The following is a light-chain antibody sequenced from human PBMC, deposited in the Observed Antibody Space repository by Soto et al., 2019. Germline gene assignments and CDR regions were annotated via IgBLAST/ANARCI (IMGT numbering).Light chain of an antibody. V-gene: IGKV3-11*01. J-gene: IGKJ1*01. CDR2: DAS. CDR1: QSVASS. Sequence: EIVLTQSPATLSLSPGERATLSCRASQSVASSLAWYQQKPGQAPRLLIYDASNRATDIPARFSGSGSGTDFTLTISSLEPEDFAVDFCQQRYNWPPWTFGQGTKVEI. CDR3: QQRYNWPPWT.